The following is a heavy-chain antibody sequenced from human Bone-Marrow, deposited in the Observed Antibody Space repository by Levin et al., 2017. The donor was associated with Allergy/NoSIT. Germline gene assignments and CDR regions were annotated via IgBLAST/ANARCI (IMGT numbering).Heavy chain of an antibody. V-gene: IGHV4-39*07. CDR3: VRDQHPGTLDY. CDR1: GDSISSTSYY. CDR2: MYYSGNT. J-gene: IGHJ4*02. D-gene: IGHD1-14*01. Sequence: PSETLSLTCTVSGDSISSTSYYWGWIRQPPGKGLEWIGSMYYSGNTLYNPSLKSRVTISVDTSKNQISLKLSSVTAADTAVYYCVRDQHPGTLDYWGQGTVVSVSS.